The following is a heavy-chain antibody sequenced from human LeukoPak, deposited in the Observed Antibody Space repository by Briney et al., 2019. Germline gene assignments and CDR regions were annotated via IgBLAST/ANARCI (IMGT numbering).Heavy chain of an antibody. J-gene: IGHJ4*02. CDR2: ISGSGGST. CDR3: AKIGYSSGWYRIWDY. CDR1: GFTFSSFD. V-gene: IGHV3-23*01. Sequence: GGSLRLSCAASGFTFSSFDMSWVRQAPGEGLEWVSAISGSGGSTYYADSVKGRFTISRDNSRTTLYLQMNSLRAEDTALYYCAKIGYSSGWYRIWDYWGQGTLVTVSS. D-gene: IGHD6-19*01.